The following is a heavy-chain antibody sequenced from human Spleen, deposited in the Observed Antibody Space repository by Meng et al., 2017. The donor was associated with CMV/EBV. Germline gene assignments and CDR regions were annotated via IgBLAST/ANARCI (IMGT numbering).Heavy chain of an antibody. J-gene: IGHJ3*02. CDR1: GFTFNDYY. D-gene: IGHD3-22*01. Sequence: GGSLRLSCAASGFTFNDYYMSWIRQAPGKGLEWISHIFSSGDTIYYADSVKGRFTISRDNAKNSLDLQMNSLRAEDTAVYYCARETPYYYDSPDAFDIWGQGTMVTVSS. V-gene: IGHV3-11*01. CDR3: ARETPYYYDSPDAFDI. CDR2: IFSSGDTI.